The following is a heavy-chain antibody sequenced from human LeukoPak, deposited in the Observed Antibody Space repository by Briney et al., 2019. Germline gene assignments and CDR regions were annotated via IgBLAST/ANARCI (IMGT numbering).Heavy chain of an antibody. Sequence: GRSLRLSCAASGFTFSSYGMHWVRQAPGKGLEWVAAISYDGSNKYYADSVKGRFTISRDNSKNTLYLQVNNLRPEDTAVYHCAKAGHSRNWYVASDLGFCDSWGQGTLVTVSS. V-gene: IGHV3-30*18. CDR3: AKAGHSRNWYVASDLGFCDS. J-gene: IGHJ4*02. CDR1: GFTFSSYG. D-gene: IGHD6-13*01. CDR2: ISYDGSNK.